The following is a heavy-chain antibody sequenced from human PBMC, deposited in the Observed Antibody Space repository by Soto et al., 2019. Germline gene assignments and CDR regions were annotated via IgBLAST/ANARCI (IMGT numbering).Heavy chain of an antibody. D-gene: IGHD3-10*01. CDR3: ARDCIEVRGVINTRWFDP. CDR1: GFTFSSYW. CDR2: IKQDGSEK. V-gene: IGHV3-7*01. Sequence: EVQLVESGGGLVQPGGSLSLSCAASGFTFSSYWMSWVRQAPGKGLEWGANIKQDGSEKYYVDSVKGRFTISRDNAKNSLYLQRNSLRAEDTAVYYGARDCIEVRGVINTRWFDPSGPGTLVTVSS. J-gene: IGHJ5*02.